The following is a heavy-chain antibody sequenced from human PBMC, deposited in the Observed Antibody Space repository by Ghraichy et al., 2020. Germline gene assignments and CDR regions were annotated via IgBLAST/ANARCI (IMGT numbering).Heavy chain of an antibody. CDR1: GFTLSSHW. V-gene: IGHV3-74*01. Sequence: GGSLRLSCAVSGFTLSSHWMHWVRQAPGKGLEWVSRIHPDGSDTTYADSVKGRFTISRDNAENMVYLQMNSLRAEDAAVYYCVRDRTVAGTGPHFDYWGQGTLVTVSS. J-gene: IGHJ4*02. CDR2: IHPDGSDT. CDR3: VRDRTVAGTGPHFDY. D-gene: IGHD6-13*01.